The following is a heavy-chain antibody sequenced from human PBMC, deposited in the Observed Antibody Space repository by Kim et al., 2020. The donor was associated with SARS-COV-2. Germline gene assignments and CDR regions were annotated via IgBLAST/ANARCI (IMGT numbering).Heavy chain of an antibody. V-gene: IGHV4-39*01. CDR3: ARKANTATLVKGSSWYRDDPYYYYYGMDV. J-gene: IGHJ6*02. Sequence: SETLSLTCTVSGGSISSSSYYWGWIRQPPGKGLEWIGSIYYSGSTYYNPSLKSRVTISVDTSKNQFSLKLSSVTAADPTVYYCARKANTATLVKGSSWYRDDPYYYYYGMDVWGQWTTVTVSS. CDR2: IYYSGST. CDR1: GGSISSSSYY. D-gene: IGHD6-13*01.